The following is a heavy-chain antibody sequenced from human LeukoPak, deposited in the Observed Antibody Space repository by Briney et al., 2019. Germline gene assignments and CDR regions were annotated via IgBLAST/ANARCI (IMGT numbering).Heavy chain of an antibody. CDR3: ARDPDGGADFDF. V-gene: IGHV1-18*01. J-gene: IGHJ4*02. D-gene: IGHD4-23*01. Sequence: ASVKVSCKASGYTFTSYGISWVRQAPGQGLEWMGRINPYNGDTNFPQNLQGRVTTTTDTSTSTAYMELRSLRSDDTAVYYCARDPDGGADFDFWGQGTLVTVSS. CDR2: INPYNGDT. CDR1: GYTFTSYG.